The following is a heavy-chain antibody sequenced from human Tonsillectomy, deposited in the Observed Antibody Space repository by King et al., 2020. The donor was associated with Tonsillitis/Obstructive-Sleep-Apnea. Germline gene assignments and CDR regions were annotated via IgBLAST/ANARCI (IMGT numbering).Heavy chain of an antibody. Sequence: LQLQESGPGLVKPSETLSLTCTVSGGSISSNNYYWGWIRQPPGKGLEWIGTISYSGSTYYNPSLKSRVTISVDTSKNQFSLKLNSVTAADTAVYYYASRKNYGDSVPFDYWGQGTLVTVSS. D-gene: IGHD4-17*01. J-gene: IGHJ4*02. V-gene: IGHV4-39*01. CDR3: ASRKNYGDSVPFDY. CDR2: ISYSGST. CDR1: GGSISSNNYY.